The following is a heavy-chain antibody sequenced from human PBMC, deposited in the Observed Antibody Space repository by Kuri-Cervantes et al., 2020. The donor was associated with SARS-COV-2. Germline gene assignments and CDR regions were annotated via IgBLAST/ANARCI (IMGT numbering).Heavy chain of an antibody. Sequence: GGSLRLSCAASGFTFSNYWMYWVRQAPGKGLVWVSRINSDGSTTGYADSVKGRFTISRDNAKNTLFLQMNSLRAEDTAVYYCARRSSGWYVSFDYWGQGTLVTVSS. CDR3: ARRSSGWYVSFDY. J-gene: IGHJ4*02. V-gene: IGHV3-74*01. CDR2: INSDGSTT. D-gene: IGHD6-19*01. CDR1: GFTFSNYW.